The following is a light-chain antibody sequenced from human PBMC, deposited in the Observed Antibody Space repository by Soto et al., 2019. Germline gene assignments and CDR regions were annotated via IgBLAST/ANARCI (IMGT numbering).Light chain of an antibody. CDR2: EVS. J-gene: IGLJ1*01. Sequence: QSVLTQPASVSGSPGQSITISCTGTSSDVDGYYYVSWYQQHPDKAPKLMIYEVSNRPSGVSNRFSGSKSVNTATLTISGLQAEDEADYYCSSYTSSSTRVFGTGTKVTVL. CDR1: SSDVDGYYY. V-gene: IGLV2-14*03. CDR3: SSYTSSSTRV.